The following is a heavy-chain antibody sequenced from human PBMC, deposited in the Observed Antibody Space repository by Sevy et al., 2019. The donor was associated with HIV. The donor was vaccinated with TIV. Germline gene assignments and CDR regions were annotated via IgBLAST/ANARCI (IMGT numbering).Heavy chain of an antibody. J-gene: IGHJ6*02. D-gene: IGHD3-3*01. Sequence: ASVKVSCKASGYTFTSYDINWVRQATGQGLEWMGWMNPNSGNTGYAQKFQGRVTMTRNTSISTAYMELSSLRSEDTAVYYCATGVHDFWSGYFHYYGMDVWGQRTTVTVSS. V-gene: IGHV1-8*01. CDR2: MNPNSGNT. CDR1: GYTFTSYD. CDR3: ATGVHDFWSGYFHYYGMDV.